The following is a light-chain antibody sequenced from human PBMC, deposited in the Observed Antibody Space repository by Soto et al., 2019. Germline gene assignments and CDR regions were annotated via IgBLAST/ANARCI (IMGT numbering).Light chain of an antibody. CDR3: SSYSGSSTFVI. J-gene: IGLJ2*01. Sequence: QSALTQPASVSGSPGQSITISCTGTSSDVGSYNLVSWFRQYPGKAPKLMIYEVSKWPSGVSNRFSGSKSGNTASLTISGLQDEDEADYYCSSYSGSSTFVIFGGGTKLTVL. CDR2: EVS. V-gene: IGLV2-23*02. CDR1: SSDVGSYNL.